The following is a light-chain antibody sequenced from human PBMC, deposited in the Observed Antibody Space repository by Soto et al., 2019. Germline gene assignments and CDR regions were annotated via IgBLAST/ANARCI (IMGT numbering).Light chain of an antibody. CDR3: QQYGSSPPIT. CDR1: QSVSSTY. CDR2: VAS. V-gene: IGKV3-20*01. J-gene: IGKJ5*01. Sequence: VSSESSCTVSLSPGKRATLPCRAIQSVSSTYLAWYQQKPGQAPRLLIYVASSRATGIPDRFSGSGSGTDFTPTISRLEPEDFAVYYCQQYGSSPPITSGQGTRLEI.